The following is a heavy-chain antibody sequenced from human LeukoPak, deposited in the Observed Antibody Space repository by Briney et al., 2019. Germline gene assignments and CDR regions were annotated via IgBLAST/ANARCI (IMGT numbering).Heavy chain of an antibody. CDR1: GGSFSGYY. CDR2: INHSGST. Sequence: SETLSLTCAVCGGSFSGYYWSWIRQPPGKGLEWIGDINHSGSTNFNPSLKSRVIISVDTSKNQFSLKVNSVTAADTAIYYCAITGPHYYGSGSPFDYWGQGTLVTVSS. CDR3: AITGPHYYGSGSPFDY. V-gene: IGHV4-34*01. D-gene: IGHD3-10*01. J-gene: IGHJ4*02.